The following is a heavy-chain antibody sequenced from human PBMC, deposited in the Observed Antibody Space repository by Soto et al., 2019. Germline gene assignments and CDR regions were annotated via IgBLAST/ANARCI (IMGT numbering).Heavy chain of an antibody. D-gene: IGHD3-22*01. Sequence: GGSLRLSCAASGFTFDDYAMHWVRQAPGKGLEWVSLISGDGDSTYYADSVKGRFTISRDNSKNSLYLQMNSLRTEDIALYDCAKDSWFDSSGYCYAFAFDIWGQGTMVTVSS. CDR2: ISGDGDST. CDR1: GFTFDDYA. J-gene: IGHJ3*02. CDR3: AKDSWFDSSGYCYAFAFDI. V-gene: IGHV3-43*02.